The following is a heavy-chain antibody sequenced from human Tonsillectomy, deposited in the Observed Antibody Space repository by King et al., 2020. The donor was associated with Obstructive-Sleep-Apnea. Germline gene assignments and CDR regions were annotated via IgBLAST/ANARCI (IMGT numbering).Heavy chain of an antibody. CDR2: IYPGDSDT. CDR1: GYSFTSYW. D-gene: IGHD2-2*01. CDR3: ARGVIVVVPAAIGTENAFDI. J-gene: IGHJ3*02. Sequence: VQLVQSGAEVKKPGESLKISCKGSGYSFTSYWIGWVRQMPGKGLEWMGIIYPGDSDTRYSPSFQGQVTISADKSISTAYLQWSSLKASDTAMYYCARGVIVVVPAAIGTENAFDIWGQGTRVTVSS. V-gene: IGHV5-51*01.